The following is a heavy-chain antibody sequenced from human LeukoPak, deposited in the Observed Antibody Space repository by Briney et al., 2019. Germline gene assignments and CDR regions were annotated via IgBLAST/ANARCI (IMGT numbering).Heavy chain of an antibody. CDR2: IYHSGST. J-gene: IGHJ4*02. CDR1: GYSISSGYY. D-gene: IGHD3-3*01. Sequence: SETLSLTCAVSGYSISSGYYWGWIRQPPGKGLEWIGSIYHSGSTYYNPSLKSRVTISVDTSKNQFSLKLSSVTAADTAVYYCARRWSGHYFDYWGQGTLVTVSS. V-gene: IGHV4-38-2*01. CDR3: ARRWSGHYFDY.